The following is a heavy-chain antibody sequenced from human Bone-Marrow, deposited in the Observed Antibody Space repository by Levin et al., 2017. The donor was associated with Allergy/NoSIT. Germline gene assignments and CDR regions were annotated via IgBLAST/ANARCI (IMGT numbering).Heavy chain of an antibody. D-gene: IGHD2-2*01. CDR3: ARDSFSTSSGLDYYYGLDV. V-gene: IGHV3-7*01. Sequence: HPGGSLRLSCAASGFTLSQYWMTWVRQAPGKGLEWVAKIKADGSEKYYVDSLKGRFSISRDNTRKSVSLQISNLRAEDTAVYYCARDSFSTSSGLDYYYGLDVWGQGTTVTV. CDR1: GFTLSQYW. J-gene: IGHJ6*02. CDR2: IKADGSEK.